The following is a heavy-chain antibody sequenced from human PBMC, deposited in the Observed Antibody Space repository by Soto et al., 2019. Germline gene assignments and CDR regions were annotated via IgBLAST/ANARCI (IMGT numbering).Heavy chain of an antibody. CDR3: ARDYSSSRYYGMDV. CDR1: GFTVSSNY. Sequence: EVQLVETGGGLIQPGGSLRLSCAASGFTVSSNYMSWVRQAPGKGLEWVSVIYSGGSACYADSVKGRFTISRDNSKNTLYLQMNSLRAEDTAVYYCARDYSSSRYYGMDVWGQGTTVTVSS. J-gene: IGHJ6*02. CDR2: IYSGGSA. D-gene: IGHD3-22*01. V-gene: IGHV3-53*02.